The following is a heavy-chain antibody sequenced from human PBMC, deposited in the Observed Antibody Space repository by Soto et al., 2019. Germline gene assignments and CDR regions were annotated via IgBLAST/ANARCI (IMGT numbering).Heavy chain of an antibody. CDR2: IYSGGST. V-gene: IGHV3-53*04. J-gene: IGHJ6*03. D-gene: IGHD2-2*01. CDR1: GFTVSSNY. CDR3: ARSQGDIVVEPAAVMRAYYYYYMDV. Sequence: EVQLVESGGGLVQPGGSLRLSCAASGFTVSSNYMSWVRQAPGKGLEWVSVIYSGGSTYYADSVKGRFTISRHNSKNTLYLQMNSLRAEDTAVYYCARSQGDIVVEPAAVMRAYYYYYMDVWGKGTTVTVSS.